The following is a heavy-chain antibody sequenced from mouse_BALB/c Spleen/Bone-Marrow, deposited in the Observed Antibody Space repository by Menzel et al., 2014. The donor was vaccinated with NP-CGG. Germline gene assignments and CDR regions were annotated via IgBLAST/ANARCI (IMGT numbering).Heavy chain of an antibody. Sequence: VQVVESGPGLVAPPPPLPTTPTAPAFSFTSYGVSWVRQPPGKGLEWLGVIWGDGSTNDHSAVISRLSISKDNSKSQVFLKLNSLQTDDTATYYCAKGGYGYDDAMDYWGQGTSVTVSS. CDR3: AKGGYGYDDAMDY. D-gene: IGHD2-2*01. CDR2: IWGDGST. CDR1: AFSFTSYG. J-gene: IGHJ4*01. V-gene: IGHV2-3*01.